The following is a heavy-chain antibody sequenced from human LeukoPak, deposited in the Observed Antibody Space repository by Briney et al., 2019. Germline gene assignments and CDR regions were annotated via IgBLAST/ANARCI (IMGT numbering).Heavy chain of an antibody. CDR2: IFYSGTT. Sequence: SETLSLTCTVSSYSITRDFWSWIRQSPGKGLEWIGFIFYSGTTTYNPSLKSRVTISVDTSKNQFSLKLSSVTAADTAVYYCARGGPTLNDYWGQGTLVTVSS. CDR1: SYSITRDF. D-gene: IGHD3-10*01. CDR3: ARGGPTLNDY. V-gene: IGHV4-59*01. J-gene: IGHJ4*02.